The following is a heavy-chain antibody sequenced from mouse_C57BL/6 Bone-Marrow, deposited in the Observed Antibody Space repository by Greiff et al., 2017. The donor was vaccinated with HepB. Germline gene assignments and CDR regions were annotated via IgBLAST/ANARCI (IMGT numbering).Heavy chain of an antibody. D-gene: IGHD4-1*01. Sequence: EVQLQQSGPGLVKPSQSLSLTCSVTGYSITSGYYWNWIRQFPGNKLEWMGYISYDGSNNYNPSLKNRISITRDTSKNEFFLKLNSVTTEDTATYYCARESELFKWYFDVWGTGTTVTVSS. CDR2: ISYDGSN. CDR1: GYSITSGYY. CDR3: ARESELFKWYFDV. V-gene: IGHV3-6*01. J-gene: IGHJ1*03.